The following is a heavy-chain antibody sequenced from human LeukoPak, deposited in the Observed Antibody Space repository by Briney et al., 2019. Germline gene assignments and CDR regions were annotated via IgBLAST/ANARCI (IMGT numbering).Heavy chain of an antibody. CDR3: AREVVVVVAAPFDP. J-gene: IGHJ5*02. Sequence: SETLSLTRAVYGGSFSGYYWSWIRQPPGKGLEWIGEINHSGSTNYNPSLKSRVTISVDTSKNQFSLKLSSVTAADTAVYYCAREVVVVVAAPFDPWGQGTLVTVSS. CDR2: INHSGST. D-gene: IGHD2-15*01. CDR1: GGSFSGYY. V-gene: IGHV4-34*01.